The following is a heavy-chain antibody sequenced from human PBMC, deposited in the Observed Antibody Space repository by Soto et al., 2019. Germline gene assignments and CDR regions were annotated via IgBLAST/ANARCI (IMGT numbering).Heavy chain of an antibody. J-gene: IGHJ6*02. CDR1: GGSISSSSYY. CDR3: ACIFSGGYGYGFYYYGMDV. D-gene: IGHD5-18*01. Sequence: PSETLSLTCTVSGGSISSSSYYWGWIRQPPGKGLEWIGSIYYSGSTDYNPSLKSRVTISVDTSKNQFSLKLSSVTAADTAVYYCACIFSGGYGYGFYYYGMDVWGQGTTVT. CDR2: IYYSGST. V-gene: IGHV4-39*01.